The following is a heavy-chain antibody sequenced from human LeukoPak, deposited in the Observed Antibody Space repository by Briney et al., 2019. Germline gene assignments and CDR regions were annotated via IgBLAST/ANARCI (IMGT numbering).Heavy chain of an antibody. CDR1: GGSISSYY. CDR2: IYTSGST. Sequence: PSETLSLTCTVSGGSISSYYWSWIRQPAGKGLEWIGRIYTSGSTNYNPSLKRRVTMSVDTSKNQFSLKLSSVTAADTAVYYCAVPAAIAGIYYYGMDVWGQGTTVTVSS. CDR3: AVPAAIAGIYYYGMDV. J-gene: IGHJ6*02. V-gene: IGHV4-4*07. D-gene: IGHD2-2*02.